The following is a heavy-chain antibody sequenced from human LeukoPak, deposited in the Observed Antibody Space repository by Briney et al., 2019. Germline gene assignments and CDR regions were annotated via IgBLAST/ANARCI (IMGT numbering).Heavy chain of an antibody. D-gene: IGHD3-3*01. CDR3: VKAQYDFWSGLDY. V-gene: IGHV3-64D*09. J-gene: IGHJ4*02. CDR2: ISCNGGST. Sequence: PGGSLRLSCSASGFTFSRYPMHWVRQAPGKGLEYVSAISCNGGSTYYADSVKGRFTISRDNSKNTLYLQMSSLRTEDTAIYYCVKAQYDFWSGLDYWGQGTLVTVSS. CDR1: GFTFSRYP.